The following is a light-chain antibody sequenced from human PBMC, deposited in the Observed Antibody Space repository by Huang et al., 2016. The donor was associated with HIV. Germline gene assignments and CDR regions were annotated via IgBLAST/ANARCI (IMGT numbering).Light chain of an antibody. J-gene: IGKJ1*01. CDR3: QQYNNWPRT. V-gene: IGKV3-15*01. CDR1: QSVSSN. Sequence: EIVMRQSPATLSASPGERATLSCTASQSVSSNLAWYQQTPGQAPRLLIYGASTRATGIPARFSGSGSGTDFTLTISSLQSEDFAVYYCQQYNNWPRTFGQGTKVEI. CDR2: GAS.